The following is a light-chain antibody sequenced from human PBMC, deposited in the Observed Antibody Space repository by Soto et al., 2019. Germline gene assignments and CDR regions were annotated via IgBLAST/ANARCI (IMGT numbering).Light chain of an antibody. CDR2: EVN. V-gene: IGLV2-23*02. J-gene: IGLJ1*01. Sequence: QSVLTQPASVSGSPGQSITISCTGTSSNVGSYKLVSWYQQHPGKAPKLMIFEVNQRPSGVSNRFSGSKSGNTASLTISGHKDDDEAYYCCSSCRGSPTYVYGTGTKLTVL. CDR1: SSNVGSYKL. CDR3: SSCRGSPTYV.